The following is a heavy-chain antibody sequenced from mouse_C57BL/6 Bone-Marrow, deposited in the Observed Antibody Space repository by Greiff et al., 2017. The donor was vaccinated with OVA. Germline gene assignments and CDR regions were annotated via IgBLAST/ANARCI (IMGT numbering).Heavy chain of an antibody. CDR2: IWRGGST. V-gene: IGHV2-5*01. CDR3: ATGKRDMDY. CDR1: GFSLTSYG. J-gene: IGHJ4*01. Sequence: VQLQESGPGLVQPSQSLYITCTVSGFSLTSYGVHWVRQSPGKGLEWLGVIWRGGSTDYTAAFMSRLSITNVNSECQVFVKMHSLQADDTAIYYCATGKRDMDYWGQGTSVTVSS.